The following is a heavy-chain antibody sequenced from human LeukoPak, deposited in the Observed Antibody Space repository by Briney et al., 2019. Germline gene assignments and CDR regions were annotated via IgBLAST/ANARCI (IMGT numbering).Heavy chain of an antibody. CDR3: ARGKYSFDY. J-gene: IGHJ4*02. V-gene: IGHV3-11*01. Sequence: GSLRLSCAASGFTFSDSYMSWIRQAPGKGLEYISYISSSGSTIYYADSVKGRFTLSRDNAKNSLPLEMNSLRAEDTAVYYCARGKYSFDYWGQGTLVTVSS. CDR2: ISSSGSTI. CDR1: GFTFSDSY.